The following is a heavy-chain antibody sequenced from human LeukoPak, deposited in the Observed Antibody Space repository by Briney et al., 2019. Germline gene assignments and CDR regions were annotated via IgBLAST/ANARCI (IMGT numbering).Heavy chain of an antibody. D-gene: IGHD6-19*01. V-gene: IGHV4-39*07. CDR2: IYYSGST. Sequence: PSETLSLTCTVSGGSISSSSYYWGWIRQPPGKGLEWIGSIYYSGSTYYNPSLKSRVTISVDTSKNQFSLKLSSVTAADTAVYYCARAVQWLASVDYWGQGTLVTVSS. CDR1: GGSISSSSYY. CDR3: ARAVQWLASVDY. J-gene: IGHJ4*02.